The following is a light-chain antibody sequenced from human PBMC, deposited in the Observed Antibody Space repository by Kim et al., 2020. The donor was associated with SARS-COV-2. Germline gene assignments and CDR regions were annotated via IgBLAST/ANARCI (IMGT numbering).Light chain of an antibody. V-gene: IGKV1-39*01. CDR1: QSISGY. CDR3: QQSYSTPRT. J-gene: IGKJ4*01. Sequence: DIQMTQSPSSLCASVGDRVTITCRASQSISGYLNWYQQKPGKAPNLLIYAASSLQSGVPSRFSGSGSGTDFTLTISSLQPEDFATYYCQQSYSTPRTFGGGTKVDIK. CDR2: AAS.